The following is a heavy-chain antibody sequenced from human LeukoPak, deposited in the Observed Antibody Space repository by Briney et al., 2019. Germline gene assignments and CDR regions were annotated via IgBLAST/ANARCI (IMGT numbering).Heavy chain of an antibody. CDR2: ISGSGGST. CDR3: ETNSYAMAY. CDR1: GFTFSSYA. J-gene: IGHJ4*02. V-gene: IGHV3-23*01. Sequence: GGSLRLSCAASGFTFSSYAMSWVRQAPGKGLEWVSAISGSGGSTYYADSVKGRFTISRDNSKNTPYLQRNSLRAEDTAVYYCETNSYAMAYWGQGTLVTVSS. D-gene: IGHD1-26*01.